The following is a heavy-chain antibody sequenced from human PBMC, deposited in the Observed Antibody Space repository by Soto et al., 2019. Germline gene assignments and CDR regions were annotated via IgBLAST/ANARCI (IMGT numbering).Heavy chain of an antibody. CDR3: ARKVLFCDF. D-gene: IGHD3-9*01. J-gene: IGHJ4*02. CDR1: GYNFTDFS. Sequence: QVQLLQSGPEVTKPGASVKVSCKTSGYNFTDFSITWVRQAPGQGLEWMGWISPYYGNTNYAEKFQDRVTMTADTSTNTVYLELRTLRSGDTAIYYCARKVLFCDFWGQGALVTVSS. CDR2: ISPYYGNT. V-gene: IGHV1-18*01.